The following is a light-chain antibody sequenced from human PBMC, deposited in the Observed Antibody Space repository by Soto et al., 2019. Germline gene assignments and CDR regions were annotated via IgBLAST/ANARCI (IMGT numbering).Light chain of an antibody. CDR2: SNN. V-gene: IGLV1-44*01. CDR1: SSNIRSHT. Sequence: QSVLTQPPSASGTPGQRVTVSCSGSSSNIRSHTVNWYQQLPGTAPKLLIYSNNQRPSGVPDRFSGSRSGTSASLAISGLQSEDEADYYCATWDDSLNGWVFGGGTKLTVL. CDR3: ATWDDSLNGWV. J-gene: IGLJ3*02.